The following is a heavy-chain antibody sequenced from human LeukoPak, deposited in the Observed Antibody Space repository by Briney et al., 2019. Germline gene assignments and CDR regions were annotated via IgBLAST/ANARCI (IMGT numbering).Heavy chain of an antibody. CDR2: IRYDGSNK. J-gene: IGHJ4*02. D-gene: IGHD3-22*01. Sequence: GGSLRLSCAASGFTFSSYGMHWVRQAPGKGLEWVAFIRYDGSNKYYADSVKGRFTISRDNSKNTLYLQMNSLRAEDTAVYYCAKEYYDSSGYYGDYFDYWGQGTLVTVSS. V-gene: IGHV3-30*02. CDR3: AKEYYDSSGYYGDYFDY. CDR1: GFTFSSYG.